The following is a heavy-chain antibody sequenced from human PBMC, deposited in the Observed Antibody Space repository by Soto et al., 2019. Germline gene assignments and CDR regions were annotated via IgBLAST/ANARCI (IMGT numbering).Heavy chain of an antibody. D-gene: IGHD3-22*01. V-gene: IGHV5-10-1*01. CDR3: ARQIYDSDTGPNFQYYFDS. CDR2: IDPSDSET. CDR1: GYSFAGYW. Sequence: LKISCKVSGYSFAGYWITWVRQRPGKGLEWMGRIDPSDSETYYSASFRGHVTISVTKSITTVFLQWSSLRASDTAMYYCARQIYDSDTGPNFQYYFDSWGQGTPVTVSS. J-gene: IGHJ4*02.